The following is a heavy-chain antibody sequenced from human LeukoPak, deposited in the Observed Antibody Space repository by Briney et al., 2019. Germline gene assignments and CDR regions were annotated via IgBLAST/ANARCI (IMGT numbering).Heavy chain of an antibody. CDR2: IYYSGNT. D-gene: IGHD5-12*01. V-gene: IGHV4-59*01. CDR3: AAGYSGYDAVDY. J-gene: IGHJ4*02. CDR1: GGSISSYY. Sequence: SETLSLTGTGSGGSISSYYWSWIRQPPGKELKWIGYIYYSGNTNYNPSLKSRVTISVDTSKNQFSLKLSSVTAADTAVYYCAAGYSGYDAVDYWGQGTLVTVSS.